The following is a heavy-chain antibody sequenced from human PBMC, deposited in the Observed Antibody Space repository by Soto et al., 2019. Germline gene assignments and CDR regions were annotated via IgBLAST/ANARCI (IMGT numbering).Heavy chain of an antibody. D-gene: IGHD3-9*01. CDR2: IIPILGIA. CDR3: ARDYHVLRYFDWSPEGYNWFDP. CDR1: GGTFSSYT. J-gene: IGHJ5*02. Sequence: SVKVSWKASGGTFSSYTISWVRQAPGQGLEWMGRIIPILGIANYAQKFQGRVTITADKSTSTAYMELSSLRSEDTAVYYCARDYHVLRYFDWSPEGYNWFDPWGQGTLVTVSS. V-gene: IGHV1-69*04.